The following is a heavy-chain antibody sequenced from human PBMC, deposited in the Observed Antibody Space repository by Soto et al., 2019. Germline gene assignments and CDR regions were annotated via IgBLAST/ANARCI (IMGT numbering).Heavy chain of an antibody. CDR2: IGGTSGST. Sequence: PGGSLRLSCAASGFTFSNFVMSWVRRAPGKGLEWVSAIGGTSGSTYYADSVKGRFTISRDNSKDTLSLQMNSLGAEDTALYYRAKRRGDGYFDLWGRGTLVTVSS. V-gene: IGHV3-23*01. D-gene: IGHD7-27*01. CDR3: AKRRGDGYFDL. CDR1: GFTFSNFV. J-gene: IGHJ2*01.